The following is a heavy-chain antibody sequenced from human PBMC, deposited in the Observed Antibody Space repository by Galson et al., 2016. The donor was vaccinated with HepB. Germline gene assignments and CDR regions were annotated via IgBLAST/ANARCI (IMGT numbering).Heavy chain of an antibody. CDR2: ISSSSSYI. Sequence: SLRLSCAASGFTLSSYSMSWVRQAPGKGLEWVSSISSSSSYIYYADSVKGRFTISRDNAKNSLYLQMNSLRAEDTAVYYCARDLGDYFTPWYYYFGMDVWGQGTTVTVSS. J-gene: IGHJ6*02. V-gene: IGHV3-21*01. CDR1: GFTLSSYS. CDR3: ARDLGDYFTPWYYYFGMDV. D-gene: IGHD4-17*01.